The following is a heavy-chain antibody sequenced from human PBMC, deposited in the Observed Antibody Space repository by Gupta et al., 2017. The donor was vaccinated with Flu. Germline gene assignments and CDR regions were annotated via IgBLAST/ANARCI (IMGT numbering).Heavy chain of an antibody. J-gene: IGHJ6*02. CDR3: RVEMAPLDYDYYYGMDV. Sequence: EVQLVESGGGLVQPGGSLKLSCAASGFTFSGSAMHWVRQASGKGLEWVGRIRSKANSYATAYAASVKGRVTISRDDSKNTAYLQMNSLKTEDTAVYYCRVEMAPLDYDYYYGMDVWGQGTTVTVSS. CDR1: GFTFSGSA. D-gene: IGHD2-15*01. V-gene: IGHV3-73*02. CDR2: IRSKANSYAT.